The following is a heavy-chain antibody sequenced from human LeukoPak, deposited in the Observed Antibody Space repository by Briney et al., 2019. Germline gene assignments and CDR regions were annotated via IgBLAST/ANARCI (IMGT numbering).Heavy chain of an antibody. CDR1: GFNLNSYA. Sequence: PGGSLRLSCAVPGFNLNSYAMHWVRQAPGKGLEWVAVIRHDEANSFYADSVQGRFTISRDTSKKLLYLQMNSLRVEDTAVYYCAKEYTPSSPLGELDSWGQGALVTVSS. CDR3: AKEYTPSSPLGELDS. D-gene: IGHD6-6*01. CDR2: IRHDEANS. V-gene: IGHV3-30*02. J-gene: IGHJ4*02.